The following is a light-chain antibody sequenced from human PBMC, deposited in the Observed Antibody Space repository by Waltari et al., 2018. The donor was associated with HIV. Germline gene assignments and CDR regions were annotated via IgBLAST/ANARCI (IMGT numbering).Light chain of an antibody. V-gene: IGKV3-20*01. CDR2: GAS. CDR3: QQYGGSRWT. J-gene: IGKJ1*01. CDR1: QRVSSSH. Sequence: EIILTQSPGTLSLSPGERATLSCRASQRVSSSHLAWYQQKPGQAPRLLTDGASSRATGIPDRFSGSGSGTDFILTISGLEPEDFAVYYCQQYGGSRWTFGQGTKVEIK.